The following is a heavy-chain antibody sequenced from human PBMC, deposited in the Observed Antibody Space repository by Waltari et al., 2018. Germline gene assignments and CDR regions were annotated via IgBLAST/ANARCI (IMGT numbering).Heavy chain of an antibody. CDR2: IYYSGST. V-gene: IGHV4-38-2*02. D-gene: IGHD1-26*01. CDR3: ARDPPRSGSY. CDR1: GFTFSSYA. Sequence: VQLLESGGGLVQPGGSLRLSCAASGFTFSSYAMSWVRQAPGKGLEWIGSIYYSGSTYYNPSRKSRVTISVDTSKNQFSLKLSSVTAADTAVYYCARDPPRSGSYWGQGTLVTVSS. J-gene: IGHJ4*02.